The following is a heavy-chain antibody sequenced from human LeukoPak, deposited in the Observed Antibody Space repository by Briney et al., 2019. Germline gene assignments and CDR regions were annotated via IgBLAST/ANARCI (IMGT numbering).Heavy chain of an antibody. V-gene: IGHV3-23*01. CDR1: GFTFRSYG. J-gene: IGHJ4*02. CDR2: ISGSGGST. Sequence: GGSLRLSCAASGFTFRSYGMSWVRQAPGKGLEWVSSISGSGGSTYHADSVKGRFTISRDNSKNTLYLQMNTLRAEGTAVYYCAKGPFTYYYDNSGYYYGDSWGQGTLVTVSP. D-gene: IGHD3-22*01. CDR3: AKGPFTYYYDNSGYYYGDS.